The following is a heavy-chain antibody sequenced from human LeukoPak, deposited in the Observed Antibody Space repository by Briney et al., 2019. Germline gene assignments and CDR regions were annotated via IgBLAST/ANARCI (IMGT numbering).Heavy chain of an antibody. V-gene: IGHV1-2*02. CDR3: ARATITVVTPYFDY. J-gene: IGHJ4*02. CDR1: GYTFTGYY. Sequence: GASVKVSCKSSGYTFTGYYIDWVRQAPGQGLEWMGWINSDSCGTNYAQKFQGRVTMTRDTSTSTAYMELKSLRSNATAFYYCARATITVVTPYFDYWGQGTLVTVPS. D-gene: IGHD4-23*01. CDR2: INSDSCGT.